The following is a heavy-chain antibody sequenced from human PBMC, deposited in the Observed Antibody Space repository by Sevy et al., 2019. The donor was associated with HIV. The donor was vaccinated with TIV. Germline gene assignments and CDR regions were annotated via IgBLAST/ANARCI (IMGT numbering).Heavy chain of an antibody. CDR3: VSDGGGGTTNSGIDV. CDR2: VYPYSGST. CDR1: GYTFTGDY. D-gene: IGHD1-7*01. J-gene: IGHJ6*02. Sequence: ASVKVSCKASGYTFTGDYLHWVRRAPGQGLEWMGRVYPYSGSTNYARKFQGRVTMTRDTSISTAYMELSRLKFDDTAVYYCVSDGGGGTTNSGIDVWGQGTTVTVSS. V-gene: IGHV1-2*06.